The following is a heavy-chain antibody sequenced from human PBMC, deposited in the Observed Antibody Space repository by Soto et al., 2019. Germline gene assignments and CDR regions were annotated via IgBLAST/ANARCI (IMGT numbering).Heavy chain of an antibody. CDR3: AGDTIGGAYDFLH. V-gene: IGHV3-66*01. CDR2: ISSGGST. D-gene: IGHD3-3*01. J-gene: IGHJ4*02. Sequence: EVQLVESGGGLVQPGGSLRLSCAASGFTVSNLYMTWVRQAPGKGLQWVAVISSGGSTYYADSVKGRFTISRDNSKNTPSFEMNSLKAEDTAVYYCAGDTIGGAYDFLHGGQGTLVTVSS. CDR1: GFTVSNLY.